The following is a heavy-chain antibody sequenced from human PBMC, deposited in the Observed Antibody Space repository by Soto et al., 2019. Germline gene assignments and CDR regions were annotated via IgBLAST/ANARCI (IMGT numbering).Heavy chain of an antibody. J-gene: IGHJ6*02. CDR3: ERSGRAIGGATNYFYYAMDV. CDR1: GYTFTSYY. V-gene: IGHV1-46*04. D-gene: IGHD3-16*01. Sequence: ASVKVSCQASGYTFTSYYIAWVRQAPGQGPAWVGIINPNGVSTGYAQTLQGTITTTRDQSTNTVSLQLSSLRSEDTAGYYCERSGRAIGGATNYFYYAMDVWGQGTTVTVSS. CDR2: INPNGVST.